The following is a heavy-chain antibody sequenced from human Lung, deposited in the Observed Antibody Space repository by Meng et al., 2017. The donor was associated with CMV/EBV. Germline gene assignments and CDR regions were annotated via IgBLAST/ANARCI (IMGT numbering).Heavy chain of an antibody. D-gene: IGHD3-3*01. Sequence: LXXTVSGGSVSSGSYYWSWIRQPPGKGLEWIGYIYYSGSTNYNPSLKSRVTISVDTSKNQFSLKLSSVTAADTAVYYCARLGGLRFAFWYGMDVWAKGPRSXSP. CDR2: IYYSGST. V-gene: IGHV4-61*01. CDR1: GGSVSSGSYY. J-gene: IGHJ6*02. CDR3: ARLGGLRFAFWYGMDV.